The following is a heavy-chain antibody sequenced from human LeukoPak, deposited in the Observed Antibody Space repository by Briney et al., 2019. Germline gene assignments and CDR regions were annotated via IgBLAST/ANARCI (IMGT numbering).Heavy chain of an antibody. CDR3: ARVTSSGWNFDY. J-gene: IGHJ4*02. CDR2: ISGGSSYT. D-gene: IGHD6-19*01. Sequence: RGALRHSRAVSGFTLCRYSMKWVGQAAGKGLEGVSVISGGSSYTFYAHSRKGRFISPRDNDKRSLFVQMNRLRGEDTAVYYCARVTSSGWNFDYWGRGTMLTVRS. CDR1: GFTLCRYS. V-gene: IGHV3-21*01.